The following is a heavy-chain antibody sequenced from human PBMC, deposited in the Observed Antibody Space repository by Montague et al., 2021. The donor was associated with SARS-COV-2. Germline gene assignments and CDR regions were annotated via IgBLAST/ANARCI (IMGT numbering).Heavy chain of an antibody. CDR2: INGGGDSK. CDR1: GFRFSNYA. CDR3: AKDTLRTTVAFFDL. D-gene: IGHD6-19*01. J-gene: IGHJ5*02. V-gene: IGHV3-23*01. Sequence: SLRLSCAASGFRFSNYAMDWVRQAPGKGLEWVSGINGGGDSKFYTGSVKGRFTISRDNPKNTVCLQMNSLRAEDTAVYFCAKDTLRTTVAFFDLWGQGTHVTVSS.